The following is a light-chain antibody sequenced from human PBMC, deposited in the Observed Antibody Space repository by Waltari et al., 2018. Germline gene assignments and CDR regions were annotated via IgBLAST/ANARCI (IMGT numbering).Light chain of an antibody. Sequence: EIVLTQSPANLSLSPGERATLSCRASQSVVSYLAWYQQKPGQAPRPLIYDAFNMATVTPARFSGSGSGTDFTLTISSLEPEDFAVYYCQQRYSWPPITFGQWTRLEIK. V-gene: IGKV3-11*01. CDR3: QQRYSWPPIT. J-gene: IGKJ5*01. CDR2: DAF. CDR1: QSVVSY.